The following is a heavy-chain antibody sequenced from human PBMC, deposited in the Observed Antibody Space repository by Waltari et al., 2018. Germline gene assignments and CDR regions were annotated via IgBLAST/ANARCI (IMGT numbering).Heavy chain of an antibody. D-gene: IGHD3-22*01. Sequence: QVQLVQSGAEVKKPGASVKVSCKASGYTFTGYYMHWVRQAPGQGLEWMGRINPNSGGTNYAQKFQGRVTMTRDTSISTAYMELSRLRSDDTAVYYCARESSIYYYDSSGSLLFDYWGQGTLVTVSS. CDR3: ARESSIYYYDSSGSLLFDY. CDR1: GYTFTGYY. J-gene: IGHJ4*02. V-gene: IGHV1-2*06. CDR2: INPNSGGT.